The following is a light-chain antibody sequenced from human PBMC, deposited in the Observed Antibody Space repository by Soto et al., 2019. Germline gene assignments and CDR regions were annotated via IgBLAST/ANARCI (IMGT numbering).Light chain of an antibody. J-gene: IGKJ1*01. CDR3: QQYNSYWT. CDR2: DAS. V-gene: IGKV1-5*01. CDR1: QSISSW. Sequence: DNGVTQSASTLSASLGDRVTITCRASQSISSWLAWYQQKPGKAPKLLIYDASSLESGVPSRFSGSRSGTEFTLTISSLQPDDFATYYCQQYNSYWTFGQGTKWIS.